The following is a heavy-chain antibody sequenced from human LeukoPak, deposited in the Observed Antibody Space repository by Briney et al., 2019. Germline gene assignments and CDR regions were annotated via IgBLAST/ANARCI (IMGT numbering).Heavy chain of an antibody. CDR1: GFTFSSYG. D-gene: IGHD1-26*01. V-gene: IGHV3-33*01. Sequence: GGSLRLSCAASGFTFSSYGMHWVRQAPGKGLEWVAVIWYDGSNKYYADSVKGRFTISRDNAKNSLYLQMNSLRDEDTAVYYCARDQEGQIGTWAEMDRFDYWSQGTLVTVSS. CDR2: IWYDGSNK. CDR3: ARDQEGQIGTWAEMDRFDY. J-gene: IGHJ4*02.